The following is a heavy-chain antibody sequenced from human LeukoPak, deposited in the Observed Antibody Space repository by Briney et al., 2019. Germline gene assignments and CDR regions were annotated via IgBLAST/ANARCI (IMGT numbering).Heavy chain of an antibody. Sequence: SETLSLTCTVSGGSISSSSYYWGWIRQPPGKGLEWIGSIYYSGDTYYNPSLKSRRVTISVETSKNQFSLRLSSLTAADTAVYYCARHQWHYYYYMGVWGKGSTVTVSS. J-gene: IGHJ6*03. V-gene: IGHV4-39*01. CDR1: GGSISSSSYY. CDR2: IYYSGDT. D-gene: IGHD6-19*01. CDR3: ARHQWHYYYYMGV.